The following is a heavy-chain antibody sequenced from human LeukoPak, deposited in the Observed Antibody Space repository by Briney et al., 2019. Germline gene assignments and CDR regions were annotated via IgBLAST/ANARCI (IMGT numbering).Heavy chain of an antibody. Sequence: SETLSLTCAVYSGSFSDYYWSWIRLSPGKGLEWIGEINHSGNTHYSSALKSRVTISVDTSKNQFSLKLSSVTAADTAVYYCARVMVADSYYFDYWGQGTLVTVSS. D-gene: IGHD2-15*01. V-gene: IGHV4-34*01. CDR3: ARVMVADSYYFDY. CDR2: INHSGNT. J-gene: IGHJ4*02. CDR1: SGSFSDYY.